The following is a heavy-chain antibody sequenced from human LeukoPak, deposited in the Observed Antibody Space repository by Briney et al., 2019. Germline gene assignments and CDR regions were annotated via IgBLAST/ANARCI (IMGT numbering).Heavy chain of an antibody. V-gene: IGHV1-69*01. CDR3: ARDGKGYCSGGSCYNAFDI. CDR2: IIPIFGTA. J-gene: IGHJ3*02. CDR1: GGTFSSYA. Sequence: SVKVSCEASGGTFSSYAISWVRQAPGQGLEWMGGIIPIFGTANYAQKFQGRVTITADESTSTAYMELSSLRSEDTAVYYCARDGKGYCSGGSCYNAFDIWGQGTMVTVSS. D-gene: IGHD2-15*01.